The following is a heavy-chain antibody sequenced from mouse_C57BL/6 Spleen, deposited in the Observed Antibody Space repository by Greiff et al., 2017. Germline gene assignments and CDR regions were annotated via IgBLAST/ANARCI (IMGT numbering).Heavy chain of an antibody. CDR2: IDPENGDT. D-gene: IGHD4-1*02. CDR1: GFNIKDDY. V-gene: IGHV14-4*01. Sequence: VQLQQSGAELVRPWASVKLSCTASGFNIKDDYMHWVKQRPEQGLEWIGWIDPENGDTEYASKFQGKATITADTSSNTAYLQLSSLTSEDTAVYYCTTPTGDYFDYWGQGTTLTVSS. J-gene: IGHJ2*01. CDR3: TTPTGDYFDY.